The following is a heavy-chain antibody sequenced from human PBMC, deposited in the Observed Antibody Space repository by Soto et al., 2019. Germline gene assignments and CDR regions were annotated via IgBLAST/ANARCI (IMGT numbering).Heavy chain of an antibody. CDR2: ISAYNGNT. D-gene: IGHD3-3*01. CDR1: GYTFTSYG. Sequence: ASVKVSCKASGYTFTSYGISWVRQAPGQGLEWMGWISAYNGNTNYAQKLQGRVTMTTDTSTSTAYMELRSLRSDDTAVYYCARDSKITIFGVVTRDFDYWGQGIQVTVSS. CDR3: ARDSKITIFGVVTRDFDY. V-gene: IGHV1-18*01. J-gene: IGHJ4*02.